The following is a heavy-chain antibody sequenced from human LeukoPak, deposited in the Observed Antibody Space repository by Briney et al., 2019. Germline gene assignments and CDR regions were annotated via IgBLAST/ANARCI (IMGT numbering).Heavy chain of an antibody. J-gene: IGHJ6*03. CDR3: ARFGLHLYYYYYMDV. D-gene: IGHD4-11*01. V-gene: IGHV3-20*04. CDR2: INWNGGST. Sequence: TGGSLRLSCAASGFTFDDYGMSWVRQAPGKGLEWVSGINWNGGSTGYADSVKGRFTISRDNAKNSLYLQMNSLRAEDTALYYCARFGLHLYYYYYMDVWGKGTTVTVSS. CDR1: GFTFDDYG.